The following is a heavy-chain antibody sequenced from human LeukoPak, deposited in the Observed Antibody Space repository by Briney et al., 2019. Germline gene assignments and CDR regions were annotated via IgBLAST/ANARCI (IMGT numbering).Heavy chain of an antibody. CDR1: GGSFSGYY. V-gene: IGHV4-34*01. Sequence: PSETLSLTCAVYGGSFSGYYWSWIRQPPGKGLEWIGEINHSGSTNYNPSLKSRVTISVDTSKNQFSLKLSSVTAEDTAVYYCARGGGRIWFDPWGQGTLVTVSS. D-gene: IGHD2-15*01. CDR3: ARGGGRIWFDP. J-gene: IGHJ5*02. CDR2: INHSGST.